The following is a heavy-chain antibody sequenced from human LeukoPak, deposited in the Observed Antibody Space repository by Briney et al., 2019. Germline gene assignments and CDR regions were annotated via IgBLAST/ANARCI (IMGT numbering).Heavy chain of an antibody. J-gene: IGHJ4*02. CDR3: AKDVAPDSGWDLDY. D-gene: IGHD6-19*01. CDR1: GVTFSTYT. V-gene: IGHV3-23*01. CDR2: IYNSGAGI. Sequence: GGSLRLSCAASGVTFSTYTMSWVRQAPGKGLEWVSSIYNSGAGIFYADSVKGRFTISRDNSKNTLYLQMNGLRAEDTAVYYCAKDVAPDSGWDLDYWGQGTLVTVSS.